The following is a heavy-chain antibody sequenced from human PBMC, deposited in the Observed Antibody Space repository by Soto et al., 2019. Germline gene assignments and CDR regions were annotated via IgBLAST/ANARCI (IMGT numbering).Heavy chain of an antibody. D-gene: IGHD3-10*01. CDR3: ARCPNYIRNFDY. CDR1: GYSISSGYY. J-gene: IGHJ4*02. CDR2: IYHSGST. Sequence: PSETLSLTCAVSGYSISSGYYWGCIRQPPGKGLEWIGSIYHSGSTYYNPSLKSRVTISVDTSKNQFSLKLSSVTAADTAVYYCARCPNYIRNFDYWGQGTLVTVSS. V-gene: IGHV4-38-2*01.